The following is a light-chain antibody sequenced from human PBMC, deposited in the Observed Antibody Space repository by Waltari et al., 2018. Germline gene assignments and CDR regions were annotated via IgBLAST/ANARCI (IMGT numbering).Light chain of an antibody. CDR2: EGS. J-gene: IGLJ1*01. V-gene: IGLV2-18*01. CDR1: SSDVGSYNR. Sequence: QSALTQPPSVSGSPGQSVTISCTGTSSDVGSYNRVSCYQQPPGTAPKLLIYEGSNRPSGVPDRCSGSKSGNTASLTISGLQAEDEADYYCSLYTSSSTYVFGTGTKVTVL. CDR3: SLYTSSSTYV.